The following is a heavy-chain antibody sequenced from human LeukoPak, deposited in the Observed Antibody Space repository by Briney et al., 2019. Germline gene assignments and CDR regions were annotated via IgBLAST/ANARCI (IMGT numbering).Heavy chain of an antibody. CDR3: ARGSREAGEYYDSSGYSDY. CDR2: INHSGST. V-gene: IGHV4-39*07. D-gene: IGHD3-22*01. CDR1: GGSISSSSYY. Sequence: SETLSLTCTVSGGSISSSSYYWGWIRQPPGKGLEWIGEINHSGSTNYNPPLKSRVTISVDTSKNQFSLKLSSVTAADTAVYYCARGSREAGEYYDSSGYSDYWGQGTLVTVSS. J-gene: IGHJ4*02.